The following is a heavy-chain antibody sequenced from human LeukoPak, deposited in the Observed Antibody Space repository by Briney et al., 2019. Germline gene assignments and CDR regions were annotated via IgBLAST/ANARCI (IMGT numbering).Heavy chain of an antibody. CDR3: ATGLKAAFDY. J-gene: IGHJ4*02. CDR2: IDPSESYT. CDR1: GYIFTSYW. Sequence: GESLRISCKGSGYIFTSYWINWVRQMPGKGLEWMGRIDPSESYTNYSPSFQGHVTISADKSTSTASLQWSSLKASDTAMYYCATGLKAAFDYWGRGTLVTVSS. V-gene: IGHV5-10-1*01. D-gene: IGHD6-13*01.